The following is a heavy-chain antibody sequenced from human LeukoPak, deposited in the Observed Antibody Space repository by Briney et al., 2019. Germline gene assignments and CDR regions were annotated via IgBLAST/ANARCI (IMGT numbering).Heavy chain of an antibody. CDR3: AKSRSVADAFDI. V-gene: IGHV3-23*01. D-gene: IGHD6-19*01. Sequence: GGSLRLSCAASGVSVSTYAMSWVRQVPGKGLEWVSAITGSDDATYHADSVKGRFTIARGRSKNTLYLEMNGLRAEDTAVYHCAKSRSVADAFDIWGHGAMVTVSS. CDR1: GVSVSTYA. CDR2: ITGSDDAT. J-gene: IGHJ3*02.